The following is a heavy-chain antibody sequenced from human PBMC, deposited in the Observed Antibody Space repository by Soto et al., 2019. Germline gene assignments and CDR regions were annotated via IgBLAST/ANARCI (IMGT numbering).Heavy chain of an antibody. CDR2: IYHSGST. J-gene: IGHJ5*02. CDR3: ARALHFDWFPSTTNWFDP. D-gene: IGHD3-9*01. CDR1: GGSISSGGYS. V-gene: IGHV4-30-2*01. Sequence: SETLSLTCAVSGGSISSGGYSWSWIRQPPGKGLEWIGYIYHSGSTYYNPSLKSRVTISVDRSKNQFSLKLSSVTAADTAVYYCARALHFDWFPSTTNWFDPWGQGTLVTV.